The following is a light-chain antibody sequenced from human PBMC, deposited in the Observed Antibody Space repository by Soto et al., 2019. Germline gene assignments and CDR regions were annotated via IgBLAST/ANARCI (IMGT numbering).Light chain of an antibody. Sequence: QSVLAQPASVSGSPGPSITISCTGTSSDVGSNNFVSWYQQLPGKAPKLMIYEVSNRPSGVSNRFSGSKSGNTASLTISGLQAEDEADYYCSAYTTSSNYVFGSGTKVTVL. CDR3: SAYTTSSNYV. V-gene: IGLV2-14*01. CDR1: SSDVGSNNF. J-gene: IGLJ1*01. CDR2: EVS.